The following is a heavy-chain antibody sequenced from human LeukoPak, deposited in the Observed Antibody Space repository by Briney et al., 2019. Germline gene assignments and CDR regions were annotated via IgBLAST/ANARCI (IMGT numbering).Heavy chain of an antibody. CDR3: AKNEMGFSGDFDP. V-gene: IGHV3-48*01. Sequence: PGGSLRLSCAASGFIFSSYSINWVRQAPGKGLEWVSYISSSSSTIYYADSVKGRFTISRDNAKNSLYLQMNSLRAEDTAVYYCAKNEMGFSGDFDPWGQGTLVTVSS. J-gene: IGHJ5*02. CDR2: ISSSSSTI. CDR1: GFIFSSYS. D-gene: IGHD3-10*01.